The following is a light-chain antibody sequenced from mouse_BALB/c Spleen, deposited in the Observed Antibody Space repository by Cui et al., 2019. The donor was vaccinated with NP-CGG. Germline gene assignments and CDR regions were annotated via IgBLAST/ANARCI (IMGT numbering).Light chain of an antibody. J-gene: IGLJ1*01. CDR2: GTN. CDR1: TGAVTTSNY. Sequence: QAVVTQESALTTSTGETVTLTCRSSTGAVTTSNYANWVQEKPDHLFTGLIGGTNTRCPGVPARFSGSLIGDKAALTITGAQTEDEAIYFCALWYSNHWVFGGGTKLTVL. V-gene: IGLV1*01. CDR3: ALWYSNHWV.